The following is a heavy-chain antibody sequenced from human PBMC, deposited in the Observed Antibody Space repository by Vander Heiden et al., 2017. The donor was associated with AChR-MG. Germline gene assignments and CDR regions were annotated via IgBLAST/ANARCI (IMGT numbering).Heavy chain of an antibody. D-gene: IGHD3-22*01. Sequence: QVQLVQSGAEVKKPGASMETSCEASGDPFIGYTLPWVRQAPGQGLEWMGGINAANGNTQYSPRFQDRLTITRDTSATTVYVKLTSLTSEDTAVYFCARKVAPKYDRSGYFNDCFDIWGQGTMLTVSS. CDR1: GDPFIGYT. V-gene: IGHV1-3*01. J-gene: IGHJ3*02. CDR3: ARKVAPKYDRSGYFNDCFDI. CDR2: INAANGNT.